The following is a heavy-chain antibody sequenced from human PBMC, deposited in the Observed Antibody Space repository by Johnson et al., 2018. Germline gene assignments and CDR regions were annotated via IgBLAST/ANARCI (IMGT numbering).Heavy chain of an antibody. Sequence: VQLVESGGGVVQPGRSLRLSCEASGFTFSNYGMHWVRQAPGRGLEWLAVIWSNGINKYYADSVKGRFGISRDNSKNTLFLQLHSLRAEDTAVYFCVRERAPFDAFDIWGQGTMVTVSS. CDR1: GFTFSNYG. J-gene: IGHJ3*02. CDR3: VRERAPFDAFDI. V-gene: IGHV3-33*01. CDR2: IWSNGINK.